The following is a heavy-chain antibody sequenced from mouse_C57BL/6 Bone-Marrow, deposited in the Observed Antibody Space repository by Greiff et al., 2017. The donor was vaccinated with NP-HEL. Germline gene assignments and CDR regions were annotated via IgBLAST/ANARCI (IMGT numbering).Heavy chain of an antibody. D-gene: IGHD2-4*01. CDR2: INYDGSST. J-gene: IGHJ3*01. Sequence: EVKLVESEGGLVQPGSSMKLSCTASGFTFSDYYMAWVRQVPEKGLEWVANINYDGSSTYYLDSLKSRFIISRDNAKNILYLQMSSLKSEDTATYYCARGGDYYDYPAWFAYWGQGTLVTVSA. CDR1: GFTFSDYY. V-gene: IGHV5-16*01. CDR3: ARGGDYYDYPAWFAY.